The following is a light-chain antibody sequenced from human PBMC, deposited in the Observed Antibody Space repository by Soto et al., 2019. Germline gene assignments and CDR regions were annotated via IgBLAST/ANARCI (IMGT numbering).Light chain of an antibody. Sequence: EIVLTQSPGTLSLSPGERATLSCRASQSINNRYLAWYQQKPCQAPRLLIYAASSSATGIPDRFSGSGSGTDFPLTIRRLEPEDFGVDYCQLFGRSPGVTFGPGTKVDIK. J-gene: IGKJ3*01. CDR2: AAS. CDR3: QLFGRSPGVT. CDR1: QSINNRY. V-gene: IGKV3-20*01.